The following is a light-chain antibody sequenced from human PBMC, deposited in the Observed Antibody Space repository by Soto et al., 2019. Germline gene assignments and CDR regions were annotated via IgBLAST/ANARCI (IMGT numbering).Light chain of an antibody. V-gene: IGKV1-39*01. CDR3: QQSYSTLTWT. CDR2: AAS. J-gene: IGKJ1*01. Sequence: DIQMTQSPSSXSASVGDRVTITCRASQSISSYLNWYQQKPGKAPKLLIYAASSLQSGVPSRFSGSGSGTDFTLTICSLQPEDFATYYCQQSYSTLTWTFGQGTKVDIK. CDR1: QSISSY.